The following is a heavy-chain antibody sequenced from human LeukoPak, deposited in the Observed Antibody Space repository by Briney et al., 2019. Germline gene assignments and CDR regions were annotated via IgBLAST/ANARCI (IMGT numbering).Heavy chain of an antibody. Sequence: GGSLRLSCAASGFTFSSNYMSWVRQAPGKGLEGVSIIYSGGSTYYADSVKGRFTISRDNSKNTLYLQMNSLRAEDTAVYYCARAWSGTQYYFDYWGQGTLVTVSS. V-gene: IGHV3-66*01. CDR3: ARAWSGTQYYFDY. CDR2: IYSGGST. D-gene: IGHD3-3*01. CDR1: GFTFSSNY. J-gene: IGHJ4*02.